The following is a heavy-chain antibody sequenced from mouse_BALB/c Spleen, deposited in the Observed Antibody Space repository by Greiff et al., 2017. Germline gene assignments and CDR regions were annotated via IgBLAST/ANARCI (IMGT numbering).Heavy chain of an antibody. CDR1: GFAISSNW. Sequence: QVQLQQSGAELVRPGSSVKISCKASGFAISSNWMNWVKQRPGQGLEWIGQIYPGDGDTNYNGKFKGKATLTADKSSNTDYMQPSSLTSEDSAVYVCVKEYVRTGFFAYWGQG. D-gene: IGHD5-1*01. CDR3: VKEYVRTGFFAY. V-gene: IGHV1-80*01. CDR2: IYPGDGDT. J-gene: IGHJ2*01.